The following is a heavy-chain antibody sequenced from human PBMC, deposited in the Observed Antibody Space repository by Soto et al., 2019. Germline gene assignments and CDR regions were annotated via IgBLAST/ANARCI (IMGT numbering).Heavy chain of an antibody. J-gene: IGHJ4*02. D-gene: IGHD3-22*01. Sequence: SETLSLTCTVSGGSVSSGSYYWSWIRQPPGKGLEWIGYIYYSGSTNYNPSLKSRVTISVDTSKNQFSLKLSSVTAADTAVYYCARGTDYYDSSGYYYIFDYWGQGTLVTVSS. V-gene: IGHV4-61*01. CDR3: ARGTDYYDSSGYYYIFDY. CDR1: GGSVSSGSYY. CDR2: IYYSGST.